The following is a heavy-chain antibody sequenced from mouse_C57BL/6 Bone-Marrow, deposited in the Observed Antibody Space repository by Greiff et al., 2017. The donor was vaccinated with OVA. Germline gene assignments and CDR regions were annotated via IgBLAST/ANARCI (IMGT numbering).Heavy chain of an antibody. J-gene: IGHJ1*03. CDR2: IDPSDRET. CDR3: ARQQFITAVVATRPWYFDV. CDR1: GYTFTSYW. Sequence: QVQLKQPGAELVRPGSSVKLSCKASGYTFTSYWMHWVKQRPIQGLEWIGNIDPSDRETHYNQKFKDKATLTVDKSSSTAYIQHSRLTSEDSAIYYCARQQFITAVVATRPWYFDVWGTGTTVTVSS. V-gene: IGHV1-52*01. D-gene: IGHD1-1*01.